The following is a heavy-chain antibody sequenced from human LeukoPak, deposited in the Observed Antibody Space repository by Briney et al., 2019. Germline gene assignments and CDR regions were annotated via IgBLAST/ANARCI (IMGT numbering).Heavy chain of an antibody. D-gene: IGHD6-19*01. CDR1: GFTFSSSG. CDR3: ARDLSYSSGGYDY. CDR2: IRFDATTK. V-gene: IGHV3-30*02. J-gene: IGHJ4*02. Sequence: PGGSLRLSCAASGFTFSSSGMHWVRQAPGRGLEWVAFIRFDATTKYYAPSVRGRFTISRDNSKNTLYLQMNSLRAEDTAVYYCARDLSYSSGGYDYWGQGTLVTVSS.